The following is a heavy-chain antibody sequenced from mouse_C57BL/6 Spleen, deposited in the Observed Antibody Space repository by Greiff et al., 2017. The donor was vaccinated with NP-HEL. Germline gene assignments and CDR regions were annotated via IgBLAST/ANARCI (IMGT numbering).Heavy chain of an antibody. CDR3: ARGGWDVDWFAY. D-gene: IGHD4-1*01. CDR2: INPSNGGT. CDR1: GYTFTSYW. V-gene: IGHV1-53*01. Sequence: VKLQQPGTELVKPGASVKLSCKASGYTFTSYWMHWVKQRPGQGLEWIGNINPSNGGTNYNEKFKSKATLTVDKSSSTAYMQLSSLTSEDSAVYYCARGGWDVDWFAYWGQGTLVTVSA. J-gene: IGHJ3*01.